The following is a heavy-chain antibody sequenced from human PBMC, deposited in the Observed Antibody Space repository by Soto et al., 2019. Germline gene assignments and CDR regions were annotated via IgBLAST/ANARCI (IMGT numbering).Heavy chain of an antibody. Sequence: SVKVSCKASGGTFSSYAISWVRQAPGQGLEWMGGIIPIFGTANYAQKFQGRVTITADESTSTAYMELSNLRSEDTAVYYCARDLMVKGNLDYWGQGTLVTVS. V-gene: IGHV1-69*13. CDR1: GGTFSSYA. CDR3: ARDLMVKGNLDY. D-gene: IGHD5-18*01. J-gene: IGHJ4*02. CDR2: IIPIFGTA.